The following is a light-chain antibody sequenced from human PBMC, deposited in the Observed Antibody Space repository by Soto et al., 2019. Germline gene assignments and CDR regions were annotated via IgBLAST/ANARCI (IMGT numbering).Light chain of an antibody. J-gene: IGKJ1*01. CDR1: QSVSDSL. CDR2: GIS. CDR3: QRYGRPAT. V-gene: IGKV3-20*01. Sequence: EIVLTQSPGTLSLSPGERATLSCRASQSVSDSLLAWYQQKPGQAPRLLIYGISSRATGIPERFSGSASGKVFILTISRQEDEYLAFYYRQRYGRPATFGQGTKVEIK.